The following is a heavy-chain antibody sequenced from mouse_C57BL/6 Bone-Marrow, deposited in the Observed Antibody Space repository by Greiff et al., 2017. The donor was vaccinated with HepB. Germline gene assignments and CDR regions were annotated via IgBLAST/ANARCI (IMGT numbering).Heavy chain of an antibody. V-gene: IGHV1-82*01. J-gene: IGHJ2*01. D-gene: IGHD2-12*01. Sequence: QVQLKESGPELVKPGASVKISCKASGYAFSSSWMNWVKQRPGKGLEWIGRIYPGDGDTNYNGKFKGKATLTADKSSSTAYMQLSSLTSEDSAVYFCARRAYYSPHFDYWGQGTTLTVSS. CDR1: GYAFSSSW. CDR2: IYPGDGDT. CDR3: ARRAYYSPHFDY.